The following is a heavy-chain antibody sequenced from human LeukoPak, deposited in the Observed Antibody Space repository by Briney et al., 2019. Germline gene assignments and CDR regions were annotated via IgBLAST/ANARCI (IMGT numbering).Heavy chain of an antibody. Sequence: GGSLRLSCAASGFTFSSYGMHWVRQAPGKGLEWVAVIWYDGSNKYYADSVKGRFTISRDNSKNTLYLQMNSLRAEDTAVYYCAREHVLLWLGELLDWGQGTLVTVSS. D-gene: IGHD3-10*01. J-gene: IGHJ4*02. CDR1: GFTFSSYG. V-gene: IGHV3-33*01. CDR3: AREHVLLWLGELLD. CDR2: IWYDGSNK.